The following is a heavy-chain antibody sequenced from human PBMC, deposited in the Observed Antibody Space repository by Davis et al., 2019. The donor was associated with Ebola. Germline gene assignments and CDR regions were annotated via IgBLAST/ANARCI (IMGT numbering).Heavy chain of an antibody. Sequence: SETLSLTCTVSGASISDDYWNWIRQSPGKGLEWIRYVNYARDTTYNPSLQSRVTISVDMSKNLVSLRLNSVTAADTAVYYCTRDRGLTTTGGVGMDVWGQGTTVTVSS. CDR3: TRDRGLTTTGGVGMDV. CDR1: GASISDDY. J-gene: IGHJ6*02. V-gene: IGHV4-59*01. D-gene: IGHD1/OR15-1a*01. CDR2: VNYARDT.